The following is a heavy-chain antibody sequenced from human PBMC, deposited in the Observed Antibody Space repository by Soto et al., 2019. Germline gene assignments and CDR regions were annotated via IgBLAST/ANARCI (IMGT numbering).Heavy chain of an antibody. J-gene: IGHJ1*01. CDR3: ATYWAGDYPTSRYFPP. CDR1: GGSISRFY. V-gene: IGHV4-59*01. Sequence: PSETLSLTCTVSGGSISRFYWTWIRQPPGKGLEWIGYIYYSGSTNYNPSLKSRVTISVDTSKNQFSLKLNSVTAADTAVYYCATYWAGDYPTSRYFPPWGRGTLVTVSS. CDR2: IYYSGST. D-gene: IGHD4-17*01.